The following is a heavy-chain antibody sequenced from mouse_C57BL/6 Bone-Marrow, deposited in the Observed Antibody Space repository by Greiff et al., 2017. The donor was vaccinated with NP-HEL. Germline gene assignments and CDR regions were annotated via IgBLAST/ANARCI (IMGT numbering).Heavy chain of an antibody. J-gene: IGHJ3*01. Sequence: EVKLVESGPGLVKPSQSLSLTCSVTGYSIISGYFWNWIRQFPGNKLEWMAYISYDGSNNYNPSLKNRISITRDKSKNQFFLELTSVTTEDTATYYCAREGGYYGSPFAYWGQGTLVTVSA. D-gene: IGHD1-1*01. CDR1: GYSIISGYF. CDR2: ISYDGSN. CDR3: AREGGYYGSPFAY. V-gene: IGHV3-6*01.